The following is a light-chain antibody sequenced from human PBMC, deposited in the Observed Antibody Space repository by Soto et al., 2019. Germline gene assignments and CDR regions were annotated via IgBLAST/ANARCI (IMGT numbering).Light chain of an antibody. CDR1: QDIGRS. V-gene: IGKV1-16*01. J-gene: IGKJ4*01. CDR2: DAF. CDR3: QQYQDYPYT. Sequence: DIRMTQSPSSLSASVGDRVTITCRASQDIGRSFAWFQQKPGKAPKSLVYDAFIFQSGVPSRFSVSGSGTDFTLTISALQPEDFATYYCQQYQDYPYTFGGGTKVEIK.